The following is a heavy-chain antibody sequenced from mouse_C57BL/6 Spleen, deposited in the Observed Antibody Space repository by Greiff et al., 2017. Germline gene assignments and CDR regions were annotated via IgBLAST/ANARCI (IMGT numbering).Heavy chain of an antibody. Sequence: QVQLQQPGAELVRPGSSVKLSCKASGYTFTSYWMHWVKQRPIQGLEWIGNIDPSDSETHYNQKFKDKATLTVDKSSSTAYMQLSSLTSEDSAVYYCARSGYYGSSPWFAYWGQGTSVTVSS. CDR1: GYTFTSYW. CDR2: IDPSDSET. D-gene: IGHD1-1*01. CDR3: ARSGYYGSSPWFAY. J-gene: IGHJ4*01. V-gene: IGHV1-52*01.